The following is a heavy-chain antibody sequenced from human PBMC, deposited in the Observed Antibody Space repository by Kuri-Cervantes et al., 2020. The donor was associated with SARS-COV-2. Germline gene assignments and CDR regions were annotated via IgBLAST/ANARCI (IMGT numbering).Heavy chain of an antibody. J-gene: IGHJ6*03. V-gene: IGHV4-61*09. CDR3: ATNSLSDSYYNGDMDV. CDR1: GGSISSGSYY. D-gene: IGHD3-10*01. CDR2: IYTSGST. Sequence: SETLSLTCTVSGGSISSGSYYWSWIRQPAGKGLEWIGYIYTSGSTNYNPSLKSRVTISVDTSKNQFSLKLSSVTAADTAVYYCATNSLSDSYYNGDMDVWGKGTTVTVSS.